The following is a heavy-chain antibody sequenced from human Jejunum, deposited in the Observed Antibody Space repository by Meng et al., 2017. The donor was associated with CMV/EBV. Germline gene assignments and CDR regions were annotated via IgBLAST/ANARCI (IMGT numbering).Heavy chain of an antibody. V-gene: IGHV4-59*01. CDR2: IYYTGST. D-gene: IGHD1-1*01. Sequence: SGGSITNYYWSWIRQTPGKGLEWIGYIYYTGSTNYNPSLKSRVTISVDTSKNQFSLKLSSVTAADTAVYYCARFSSTGAYYLGMDVWGQGTTVTVSS. CDR3: ARFSSTGAYYLGMDV. J-gene: IGHJ6*02. CDR1: GGSITNYY.